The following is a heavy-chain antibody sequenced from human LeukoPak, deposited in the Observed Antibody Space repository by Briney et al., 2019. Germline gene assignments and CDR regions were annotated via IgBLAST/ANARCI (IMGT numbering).Heavy chain of an antibody. CDR2: ISGSGDST. D-gene: IGHD3-22*01. Sequence: GGSLRLSCAASGFTFSSYGMSWVRQAPGKGLEWVSSISGSGDSTYYADSVKGRFTISRDNSKNTLYLQMNSLRAEDTAVYYCAKESRRGAISMTVVVTRTYFEYWGQGTLVTVSS. CDR1: GFTFSSYG. V-gene: IGHV3-23*01. J-gene: IGHJ4*02. CDR3: AKESRRGAISMTVVVTRTYFEY.